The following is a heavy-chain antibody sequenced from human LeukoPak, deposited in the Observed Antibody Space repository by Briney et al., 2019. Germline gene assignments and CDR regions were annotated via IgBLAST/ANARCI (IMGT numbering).Heavy chain of an antibody. CDR1: GYTLTELS. CDR2: FDPENGET. J-gene: IGHJ4*02. D-gene: IGHD3-22*01. CDR3: TRSAVVLPYYFDY. Sequence: ASVKVSCKVSGYTLTELSMHWVRQAPGKGLEWMGSFDPENGETLYAQELQGRVTLTEDTSADTAYMELISLRSEDTALYYCTRSAVVLPYYFDYWGQGTLVTVSS. V-gene: IGHV1-24*01.